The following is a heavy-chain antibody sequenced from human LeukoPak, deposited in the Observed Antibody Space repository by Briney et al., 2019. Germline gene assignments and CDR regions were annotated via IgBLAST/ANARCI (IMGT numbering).Heavy chain of an antibody. V-gene: IGHV3-7*05. CDR3: ARDPLRAPIDY. Sequence: GGSLRLSCAASGFTFSSYRMSWVRQAPGKGLECVANIKQDGSEKYYVDSVKGRFTISRDNAKNSLYLQMNSLRAEDTAVYYCARDPLRAPIDYWGQGTLVTVSS. CDR2: IKQDGSEK. J-gene: IGHJ4*02. CDR1: GFTFSSYR.